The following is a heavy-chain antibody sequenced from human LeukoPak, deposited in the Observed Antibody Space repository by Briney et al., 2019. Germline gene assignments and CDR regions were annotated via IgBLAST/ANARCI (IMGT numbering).Heavy chain of an antibody. CDR3: ARETSYDYVWGSYRQYDY. D-gene: IGHD3-16*02. J-gene: IGHJ4*02. Sequence: ASVTVSCKASGYTFTSYYMHWVRQAPGQGLEWMGLINPSGGSTSYAQKFQGRVTMTRDMSTSTVYMELSSLRSEDTAVYYCARETSYDYVWGSYRQYDYWGQGTLVTVSS. CDR1: GYTFTSYY. V-gene: IGHV1-46*01. CDR2: INPSGGST.